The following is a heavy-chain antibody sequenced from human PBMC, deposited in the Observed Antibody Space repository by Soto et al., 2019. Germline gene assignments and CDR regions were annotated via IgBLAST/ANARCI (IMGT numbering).Heavy chain of an antibody. CDR2: IYYSGT. V-gene: IGHV4-59*01. CDR3: ARTYDGSGPNSGGYAFDI. CDR1: GGSISSYY. J-gene: IGHJ3*02. D-gene: IGHD3-22*01. Sequence: QVQLQESGPGLVKPSETLSLTCSVSGGSISSYYWSWIRQPPGKGLEWIAYIYYSGTSYNPSLKIRVSISLDTSKNLFSLQLSSVTAADTAVYYCARTYDGSGPNSGGYAFDIWGQGTMVTVSS.